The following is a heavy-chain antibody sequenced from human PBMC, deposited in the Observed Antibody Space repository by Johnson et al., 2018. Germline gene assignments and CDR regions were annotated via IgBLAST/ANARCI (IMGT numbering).Heavy chain of an antibody. Sequence: VQLVESGGGLVQPGGSLTLSCEVYGSTFSNCVVSWVRQAPGQGLAWVSAMSASSSSTYYADSVKGGFTISSDNSRNTVYLQMNSLRAEDTAVYYCTKHKSRSILVRGDTFDIWGQGTIVTVSS. J-gene: IGHJ3*02. V-gene: IGHV3-23*04. CDR3: TKHKSRSILVRGDTFDI. CDR1: GSTFSNCV. CDR2: MSASSSST. D-gene: IGHD1-26*01.